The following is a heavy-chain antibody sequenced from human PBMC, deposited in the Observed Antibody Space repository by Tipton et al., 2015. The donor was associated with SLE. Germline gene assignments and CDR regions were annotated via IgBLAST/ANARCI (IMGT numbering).Heavy chain of an antibody. CDR1: GGSISSGSYY. Sequence: TLSLTCTVSGGSISSGSYYWSWIRQPPGKGLEWIGEINHSGSTNYNPSLKSRVTISVDTSKNQFSLKLSSVTAADTAVYYCARTDEGSSGYWYFHHWGQGTLVTVSS. J-gene: IGHJ1*01. CDR2: INHSGST. D-gene: IGHD3-22*01. CDR3: ARTDEGSSGYWYFHH. V-gene: IGHV4-39*07.